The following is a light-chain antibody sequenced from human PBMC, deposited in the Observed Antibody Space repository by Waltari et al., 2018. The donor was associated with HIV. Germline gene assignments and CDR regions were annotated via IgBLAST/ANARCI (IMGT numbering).Light chain of an antibody. CDR1: SSAVGDYNY. CDR3: CSYADDYTWV. CDR2: DVN. J-gene: IGLJ3*02. Sequence: QSALTQPRSVSGSPGQSVTISCTGTSSAVGDYNYVSWYQQHPAKAPKLMIFDVNKRPSGVPDRFSGSKSGNTASLTISGLQAEDEADYYCCSYADDYTWVFGGGTKLTVL. V-gene: IGLV2-11*01.